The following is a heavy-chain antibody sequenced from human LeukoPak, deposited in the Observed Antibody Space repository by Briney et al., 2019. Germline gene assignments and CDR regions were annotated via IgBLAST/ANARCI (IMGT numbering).Heavy chain of an antibody. J-gene: IGHJ4*02. CDR1: GFTFSTYW. D-gene: IGHD6-13*01. Sequence: PGGSLRLSCAASGFTFSTYWMSWVRQAPGKGLEWVANIKQDGSEKYYVDSVTGRFTISRDNSKNTLYLQVNSLRVEDTAVYWCAQGSYTRAAGTFDNWGQGTLVTVSS. V-gene: IGHV3-7*03. CDR2: IKQDGSEK. CDR3: AQGSYTRAAGTFDN.